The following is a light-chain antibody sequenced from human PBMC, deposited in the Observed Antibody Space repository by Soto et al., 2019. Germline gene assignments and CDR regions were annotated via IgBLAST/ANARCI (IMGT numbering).Light chain of an antibody. CDR2: KAS. CDR3: SSYTSGSTLYV. V-gene: IGLV2-14*01. Sequence: QSVLTQPASVSGSRGQSITISCTGTSSDVGGYDYVSWYQQHPGKAPRLMIYKASNRPSGVSHRFSGSRSGNTASLTISGLQAEDEADYYCSSYTSGSTLYVFGTGTKV. J-gene: IGLJ1*01. CDR1: SSDVGGYDY.